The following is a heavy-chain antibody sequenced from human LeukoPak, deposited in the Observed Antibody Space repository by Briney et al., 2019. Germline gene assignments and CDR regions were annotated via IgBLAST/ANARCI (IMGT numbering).Heavy chain of an antibody. CDR1: GYTFTSYY. J-gene: IGHJ4*02. D-gene: IGHD1-26*01. Sequence: ASVKVSCKASGYTFTSYYMHWVRQAPGQGLEWMGIINPSGGSTSYAQKFQGRVTMTRDTSTSTVYMELRSLTSDDTAVYFCGRDWDWHVQFWGQGTLITVSP. V-gene: IGHV1-46*01. CDR3: GRDWDWHVQF. CDR2: INPSGGST.